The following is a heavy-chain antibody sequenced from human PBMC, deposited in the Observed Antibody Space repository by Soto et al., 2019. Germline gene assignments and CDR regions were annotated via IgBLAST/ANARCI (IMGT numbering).Heavy chain of an antibody. D-gene: IGHD3-9*01. J-gene: IGHJ6*02. CDR2: IYSGGTT. V-gene: IGHV3-15*07. CDR1: GFPFSSYW. CDR3: TTDPKPLRYPPYYYYGMDV. Sequence: GGSLRLSCAASGFPFSSYWMHWVRHAPGKGLEWVSVIYSGGTTDYAAPVKGRFTISRDDSKNTLYLQMNSLKTEDTAVYYCTTDPKPLRYPPYYYYGMDVWGQGTTVTVSS.